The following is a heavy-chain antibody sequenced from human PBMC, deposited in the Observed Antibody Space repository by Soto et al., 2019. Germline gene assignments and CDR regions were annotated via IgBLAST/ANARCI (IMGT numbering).Heavy chain of an antibody. V-gene: IGHV1-2*04. CDR1: GYTFTGYH. D-gene: IGHD5-18*01. J-gene: IGHJ4*02. Sequence: ASVKVSCKASGYTFTGYHMHWVRQAPGQGLEWMGWINPNSGGTNYAQKFQGWVTMTRDTSISTAYMELSRLRSDDTAVYYCARAEVYSYGYLHYYFDYWGQGTLVTVSS. CDR2: INPNSGGT. CDR3: ARAEVYSYGYLHYYFDY.